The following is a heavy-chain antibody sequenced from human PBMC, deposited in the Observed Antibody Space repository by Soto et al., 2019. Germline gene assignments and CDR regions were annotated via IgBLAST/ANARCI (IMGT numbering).Heavy chain of an antibody. J-gene: IGHJ5*02. Sequence: KASETLSLTCTVSGGSISSYYWSWIRQPPGKGLEWIGYIYYSGSTNYNPSLKSRVTISVDTSKNQFSLKLSSVTAADTAVYYCARVWNEDWFDPWGQGTLVTVSS. CDR3: ARVWNEDWFDP. CDR1: GGSISSYY. V-gene: IGHV4-59*01. CDR2: IYYSGST. D-gene: IGHD1-1*01.